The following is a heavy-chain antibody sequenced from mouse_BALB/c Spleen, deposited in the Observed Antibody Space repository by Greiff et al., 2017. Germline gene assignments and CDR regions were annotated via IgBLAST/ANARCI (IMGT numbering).Heavy chain of an antibody. V-gene: IGHV1-15*01. J-gene: IGHJ4*01. Sequence: VKLQESGAELVRPGASVTLSCKASGYTFTDYEMHWVKQTPVHGLEWIGAIDPETGGTAYNQKFKGKATLTADKSSSTAYMELRSLTSEDSAVYYCTRRDGPFYYAMDYWGQGTSVTVSS. D-gene: IGHD2-3*01. CDR1: GYTFTDYE. CDR2: IDPETGGT. CDR3: TRRDGPFYYAMDY.